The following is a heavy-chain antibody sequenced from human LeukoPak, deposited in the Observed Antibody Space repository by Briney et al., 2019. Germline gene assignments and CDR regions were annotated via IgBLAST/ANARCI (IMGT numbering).Heavy chain of an antibody. Sequence: GGSLRLSCAASGFTFSIYAMSWVRQAPGKGLEWVSTLTFSGGSTYYADSVKGRFTISRDNSKNTLYLQMNSLRAEDTAVYYCAKTPLAAPPPRGYYYGMDVWGQGTTVTVSS. D-gene: IGHD3-10*01. J-gene: IGHJ6*02. CDR3: AKTPLAAPPPRGYYYGMDV. CDR2: LTFSGGST. CDR1: GFTFSIYA. V-gene: IGHV3-23*01.